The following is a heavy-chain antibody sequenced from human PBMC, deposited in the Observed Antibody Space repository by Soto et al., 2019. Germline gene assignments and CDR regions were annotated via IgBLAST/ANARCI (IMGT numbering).Heavy chain of an antibody. V-gene: IGHV4-39*01. D-gene: IGHD6-19*01. J-gene: IGHJ4*02. CDR1: GGSISSSSYY. Sequence: QLQLQESGPGLVKPSETLSLTCTVSGGSISSSSYYWGWIRQPPGKGLEWIGSIYYSGSTYYNPSLKSRVTIPLDTSKNPSSLKLSAVTAADTAVYYCARHEAPSGWYFDYWGQGTLVTVSS. CDR3: ARHEAPSGWYFDY. CDR2: IYYSGST.